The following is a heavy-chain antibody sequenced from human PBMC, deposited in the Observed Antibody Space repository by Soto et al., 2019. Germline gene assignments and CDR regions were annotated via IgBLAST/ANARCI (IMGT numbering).Heavy chain of an antibody. CDR2: IYYDGST. Sequence: PSETLSLTCTVSGGSIHSNNYYWAWIRQPPGKGLAWIASIYYDGSTYYNPSLKSRVSISVDTSKNHFSLKLSSATAADTAVYYCAKVVVAATRHTDFDSWGQGTLVTVSS. J-gene: IGHJ4*02. D-gene: IGHD2-15*01. CDR3: AKVVVAATRHTDFDS. CDR1: GGSIHSNNYY. V-gene: IGHV4-39*02.